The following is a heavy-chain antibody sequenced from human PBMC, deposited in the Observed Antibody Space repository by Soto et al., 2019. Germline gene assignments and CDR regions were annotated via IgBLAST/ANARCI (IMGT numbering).Heavy chain of an antibody. J-gene: IGHJ4*02. CDR2: INSDGTDS. Sequence: GGSLRLSCAAAGFDFEDFAMHWVRQAPGKGLEWVSLINSDGTDSYYMDSVRGRFTISRDNGKNSLYLQMDRLRPEDTAFYFCAKALYSYDSSPLDHWGQGTLVTVSS. CDR1: GFDFEDFA. CDR3: AKALYSYDSSPLDH. V-gene: IGHV3-43D*04. D-gene: IGHD3-22*01.